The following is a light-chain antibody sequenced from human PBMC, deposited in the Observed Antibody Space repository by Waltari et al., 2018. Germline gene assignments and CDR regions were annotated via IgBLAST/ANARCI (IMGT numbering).Light chain of an antibody. V-gene: IGKV3-20*01. Sequence: EIALTQSPGTLSLSVGERATVSCRASESVSRALAWYQQKPGQAPRLLIYGASTRATGNPDRFSGSGSGTDFSLTISRLEPDDFAVYYCQHYLRLPVTFGQGTTVEI. J-gene: IGKJ1*01. CDR2: GAS. CDR1: ESVSRA. CDR3: QHYLRLPVT.